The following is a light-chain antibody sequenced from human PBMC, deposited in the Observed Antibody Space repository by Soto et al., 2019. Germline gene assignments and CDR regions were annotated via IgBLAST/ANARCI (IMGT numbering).Light chain of an antibody. Sequence: EIVMTQSPATLSVSPGERATLSCRASQSVSSNLAWYQQKPGQAPRLLIYGASTRATGIPARFSGSGSGTNFTLTISSLQSEDFAVYYCQQRSNRLTFGGGTKVEIK. CDR3: QQRSNRLT. J-gene: IGKJ4*01. CDR1: QSVSSN. CDR2: GAS. V-gene: IGKV3-15*01.